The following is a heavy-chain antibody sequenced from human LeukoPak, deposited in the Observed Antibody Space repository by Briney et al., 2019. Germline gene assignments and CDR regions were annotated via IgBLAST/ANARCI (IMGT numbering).Heavy chain of an antibody. Sequence: ASVKVSCKASGYTFTSYGVSWVRQAPGQGLEWMGWISAYNGNTKYAQKLQGRVTMTTETSTSTAYMELRSLRSDDTAVYYCARDGLLGYSYGPGGFDYWGQGTLVTVSS. CDR1: GYTFTSYG. D-gene: IGHD5-18*01. J-gene: IGHJ4*02. V-gene: IGHV1-18*01. CDR3: ARDGLLGYSYGPGGFDY. CDR2: ISAYNGNT.